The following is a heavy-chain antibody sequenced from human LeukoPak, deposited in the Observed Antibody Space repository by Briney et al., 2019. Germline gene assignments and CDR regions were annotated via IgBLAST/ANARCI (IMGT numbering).Heavy chain of an antibody. CDR2: MYYSGNS. J-gene: IGHJ3*02. CDR3: AREARLLYGFDI. D-gene: IGHD1-26*01. Sequence: SETLSLTCTVAGGSIGSGSYYWSWIRQPAGKGLEWIGSMYYSGNSYYNPSLRSRVTISVDTSKNQFSLKLSSVTAADTAVYFCAREARLLYGFDIWGQGTMVIVSS. V-gene: IGHV4-39*07. CDR1: GGSIGSGSYY.